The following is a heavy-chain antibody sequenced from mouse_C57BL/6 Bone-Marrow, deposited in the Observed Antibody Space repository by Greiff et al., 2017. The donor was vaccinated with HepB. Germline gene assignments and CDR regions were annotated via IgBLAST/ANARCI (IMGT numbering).Heavy chain of an antibody. J-gene: IGHJ2*01. Sequence: EVQVVESGGGLVQSGRSLRLSCATSGFTFSDFYMEWVRQAPGKGLEWIAASRNKANDDTTEYSASVKGRFIVSRDTSQSILYLQMNALRAEDTAIYYCARDPLIYDYGSPPSFDYWGQGTTLTVSS. CDR3: ARDPLIYDYGSPPSFDY. D-gene: IGHD1-1*01. V-gene: IGHV7-1*01. CDR1: GFTFSDFY. CDR2: SRNKANDDTT.